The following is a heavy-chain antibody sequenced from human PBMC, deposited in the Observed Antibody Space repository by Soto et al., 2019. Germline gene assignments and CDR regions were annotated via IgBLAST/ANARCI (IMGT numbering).Heavy chain of an antibody. J-gene: IGHJ6*02. V-gene: IGHV1-3*01. CDR3: ARGQSPYYYDSSGYPYAPHYYYYGMDV. D-gene: IGHD3-22*01. CDR1: GYTFTSYA. Sequence: GASVKVSCKASGYTFTSYAMHWVRQAPGQRLEWMGWINAGNGNTKYSQKFQGKVTITRDTSASTAYMELSSLRSEDTAVYYCARGQSPYYYDSSGYPYAPHYYYYGMDVWGQGTTVTVSS. CDR2: INAGNGNT.